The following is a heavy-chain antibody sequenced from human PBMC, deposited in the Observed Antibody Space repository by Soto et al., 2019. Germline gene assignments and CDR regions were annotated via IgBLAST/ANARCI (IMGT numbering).Heavy chain of an antibody. J-gene: IGHJ6*02. Sequence: GASVKVSCKASGYTFTSYAMHWVRQAPGQRLEWMGWINAGNGNTKYSQKFQGRVTITRDTSASTAYMGLSSLRSEDTAVYYCARLPGIAVAGLFYGMDVWGQGATVTVSS. D-gene: IGHD6-19*01. V-gene: IGHV1-3*01. CDR3: ARLPGIAVAGLFYGMDV. CDR1: GYTFTSYA. CDR2: INAGNGNT.